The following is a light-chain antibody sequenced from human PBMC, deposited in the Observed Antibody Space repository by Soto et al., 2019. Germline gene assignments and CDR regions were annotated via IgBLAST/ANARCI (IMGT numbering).Light chain of an antibody. CDR3: TSWTTSTTMI. J-gene: IGLJ2*01. V-gene: IGLV2-14*03. CDR1: SSDIGAYNF. Sequence: QSALTQPASVSRSPVQSITISCTGTSSDIGAYNFVSWYQQHPGKAPKLMLYDVNIRPSGVSNRFSGSKSGNTASLTISGLQAEDEADYYCTSWTTSTTMIFGGGTKLTVL. CDR2: DVN.